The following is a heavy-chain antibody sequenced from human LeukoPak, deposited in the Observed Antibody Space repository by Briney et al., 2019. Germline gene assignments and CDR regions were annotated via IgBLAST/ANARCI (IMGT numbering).Heavy chain of an antibody. CDR1: GFIFSHYA. V-gene: IGHV3-33*01. D-gene: IGHD4-11*01. CDR3: ARDAQRGFDYSNSLQY. CDR2: IWSDGTNR. Sequence: GGSLRLSCAASGFIFSHYALHWVRQAPGKGLEWVAVIWSDGTNRYYGDSVKGRFSISRDDPQKRVFLQMNNLRADDTAVYYCARDAQRGFDYSNSLQYWGQGALVTVSS. J-gene: IGHJ4*02.